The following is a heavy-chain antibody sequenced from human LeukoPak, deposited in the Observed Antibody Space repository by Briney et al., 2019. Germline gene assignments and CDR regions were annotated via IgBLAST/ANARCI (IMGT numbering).Heavy chain of an antibody. Sequence: PGGSLRLSSAASGFTFSSFGMSWVRQAPGKGLEWVAVVGGGGSTTYYADSVKGRFTISRDNSKNTVYVQMNSLRVEDTAVYYCAKAGPNYFDYWGQGTLVTVSS. CDR1: GFTFSSFG. CDR3: AKAGPNYFDY. J-gene: IGHJ4*02. V-gene: IGHV3-23*01. CDR2: VGGGGSTT.